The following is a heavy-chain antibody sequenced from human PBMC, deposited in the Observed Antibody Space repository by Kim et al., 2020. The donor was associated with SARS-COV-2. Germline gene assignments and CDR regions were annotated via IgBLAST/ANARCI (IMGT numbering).Heavy chain of an antibody. CDR2: ISYDGSNK. D-gene: IGHD3-22*01. V-gene: IGHV3-30*18. Sequence: GGSLRLSCAASGFTFSSYGMHWVRQAPGKGLEWVAVISYDGSNKYYADSVKGRFTISRDNSKNTLYLQMNSLRAEDTAVYYCAKVGHYYDSSGSDFDYWG. J-gene: IGHJ4*01. CDR1: GFTFSSYG. CDR3: AKVGHYYDSSGSDFDY.